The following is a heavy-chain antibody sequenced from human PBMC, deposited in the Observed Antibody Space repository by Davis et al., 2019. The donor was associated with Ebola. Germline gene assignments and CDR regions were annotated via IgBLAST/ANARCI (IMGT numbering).Heavy chain of an antibody. D-gene: IGHD6-19*01. V-gene: IGHV4-59*03. CDR3: AKGWDSSGWQN. Sequence: SETLSLTCTVSGTSIRPYYWSWIRQSPGKGLEWIGYMYFSGSTNYNPSLKSRVTISVDSSKNQFSLNLRSVTAADTAVYYCAKGWDSSGWQNWGPGILVTVSS. CDR1: GTSIRPYY. CDR2: MYFSGST. J-gene: IGHJ4*02.